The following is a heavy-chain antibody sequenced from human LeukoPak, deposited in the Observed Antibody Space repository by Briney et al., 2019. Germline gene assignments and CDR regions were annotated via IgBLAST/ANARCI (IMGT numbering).Heavy chain of an antibody. J-gene: IGHJ4*02. Sequence: PGGSLRLSCAASGFTFSNAWMSWVRQAPGKGLEWVGRIKSKTDGGTTDYAAPVKGRFTISRDDSKNTLYLQMNSLKTEDTAVYYCTTDRQPHCTNGVCYTGGTDYWGQGTLVTVSS. V-gene: IGHV3-15*01. D-gene: IGHD2-8*01. CDR2: IKSKTDGGTT. CDR3: TTDRQPHCTNGVCYTGGTDY. CDR1: GFTFSNAW.